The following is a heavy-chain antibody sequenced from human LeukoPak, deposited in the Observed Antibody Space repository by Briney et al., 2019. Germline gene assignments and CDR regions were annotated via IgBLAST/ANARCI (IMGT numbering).Heavy chain of an antibody. CDR2: IYNSGGT. V-gene: IGHV4-4*02. J-gene: IGHJ3*02. CDR3: ARDRIAVAGSLEAFDI. Sequence: SGTLSLTCAVSGGSISSSDWWSWVRQPPGKGLEWIGEIYNSGGTSYNPSLKSRVAISLDKSNNQFSLKLSSVTAADTAVYYCARDRIAVAGSLEAFDIWGQGTMVTVSS. D-gene: IGHD6-19*01. CDR1: GGSISSSDW.